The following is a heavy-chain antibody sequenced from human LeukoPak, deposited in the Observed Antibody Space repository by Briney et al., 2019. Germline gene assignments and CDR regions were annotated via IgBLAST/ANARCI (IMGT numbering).Heavy chain of an antibody. J-gene: IGHJ4*02. CDR3: AGTGGSPYYFDY. D-gene: IGHD3/OR15-3a*01. CDR1: GYTFTSYD. V-gene: IGHV1-8*01. CDR2: MNPNSGNT. Sequence: ASVKVSCKASGYTFTSYDINWVRQATGQGLEWMGWMNPNSGNTGYAQKFQGRVAMTRNTSISTAYMELSSLRSEDTAVYYCAGTGGSPYYFDYWGQGTLVTVSS.